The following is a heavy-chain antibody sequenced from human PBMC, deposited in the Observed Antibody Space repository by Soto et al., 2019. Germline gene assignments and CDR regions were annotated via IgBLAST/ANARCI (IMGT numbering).Heavy chain of an antibody. D-gene: IGHD1-26*01. CDR3: ARIEGGAGDAASH. CDR1: GGYISSYY. CDR2: IYYNGRA. Sequence: PSETLSLTCTVSGGYISSYYWTWIRQPPGKGLEYIGYIYYNGRANYNPSLKSRVTMSVDTSRNQFSLKVSSVTAADTAGYYCARIEGGAGDAASHWGQGTPVTVSS. V-gene: IGHV4-59*01. J-gene: IGHJ4*02.